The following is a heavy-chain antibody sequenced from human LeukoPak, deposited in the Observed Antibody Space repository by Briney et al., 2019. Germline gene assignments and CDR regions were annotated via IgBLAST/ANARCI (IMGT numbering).Heavy chain of an antibody. CDR2: ISAYNGNT. V-gene: IGHV1-18*01. CDR3: ARGSRVGATSGGDY. D-gene: IGHD1-26*01. Sequence: ASVKVSCKASGYTFNNYGITWVRQAPGQGLEWMGWISAYNGNTNYAQKLQGRVTMTTDTSTSTAYMELRSLRSDDTAVYYCARGSRVGATSGGDYWGRGTLVTVSS. J-gene: IGHJ4*02. CDR1: GYTFNNYG.